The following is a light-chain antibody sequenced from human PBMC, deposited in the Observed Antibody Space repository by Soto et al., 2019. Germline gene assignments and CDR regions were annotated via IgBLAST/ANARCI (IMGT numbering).Light chain of an antibody. CDR1: QSISRY. CDR2: SAS. Sequence: DIQMTQSPSSLSASVRDRVTITCRASQSISRYLSWYQQKPGKAPNLLIYSASRLQSGVASSFGGSGSGADFSLTISSRHLDVFATYFYHESQSPGTFGQWTKLE. CDR3: HESQSPGT. V-gene: IGKV1-39*01. J-gene: IGKJ2*01.